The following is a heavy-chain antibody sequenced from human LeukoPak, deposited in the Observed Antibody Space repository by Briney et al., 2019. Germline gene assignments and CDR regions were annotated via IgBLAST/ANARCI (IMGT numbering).Heavy chain of an antibody. D-gene: IGHD1-26*01. J-gene: IGHJ6*02. Sequence: GASVKVSCTASVHIFTDYHIHWVGQARGQGQEWMGCIDPNSGVTTYSQEFQGRVTMTRDTSISTAYMELSRLRSDDTAVYYCARELLGATWYGMDVWGQGTTVTVSS. CDR2: IDPNSGVT. V-gene: IGHV1-2*02. CDR3: ARELLGATWYGMDV. CDR1: VHIFTDYH.